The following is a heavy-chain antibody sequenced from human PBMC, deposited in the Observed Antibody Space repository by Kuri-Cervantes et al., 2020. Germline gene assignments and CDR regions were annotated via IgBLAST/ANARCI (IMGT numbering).Heavy chain of an antibody. J-gene: IGHJ4*02. D-gene: IGHD3-9*01. CDR2: ISSSSSTI. CDR1: GFTFSSYA. Sequence: GGSLRLSCAASGFTFSSYAMSWVRQAPGKGLEWVSFISSSSSTIYYADSVKGRFTTSRDNAKNSLYLQMNSLRAEDTALYYCARGDDVLRYLDWPYYFDSWGQGTLVTVSS. V-gene: IGHV3-48*01. CDR3: ARGDDVLRYLDWPYYFDS.